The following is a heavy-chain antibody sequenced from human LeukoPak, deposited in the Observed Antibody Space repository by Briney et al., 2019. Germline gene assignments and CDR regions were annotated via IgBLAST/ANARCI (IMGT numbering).Heavy chain of an antibody. CDR3: AKKNGGYGYFFDY. CDR2: ISGSGGST. V-gene: IGHV3-23*01. CDR1: GFTFSSYA. J-gene: IGHJ4*02. D-gene: IGHD5-18*01. Sequence: GGSLRLSCAASGFTFSSYAMSWVRQAPGKGLEWVSAISGSGGSTYYADSVKGRFTISRDNSKNTLYLQMNSLGAEDTAVYYCAKKNGGYGYFFDYWGQGTLVTVSS.